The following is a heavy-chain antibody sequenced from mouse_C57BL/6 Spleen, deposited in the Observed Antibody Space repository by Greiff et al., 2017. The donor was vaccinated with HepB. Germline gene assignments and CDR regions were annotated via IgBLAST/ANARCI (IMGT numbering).Heavy chain of an antibody. CDR2: IDPETGGT. V-gene: IGHV1-15*01. Sequence: VQLQQSGAELVRPGASVTLSCKASGYTFTDYEMHWVKQTPVHGLEWIGAIDPETGGTAYNQKFKGKAILTADKSSSTAYMELRSLTSEDSAVYYCTRRGDGYHWYFDVWGTGTTVTVSS. CDR3: TRRGDGYHWYFDV. D-gene: IGHD2-3*01. J-gene: IGHJ1*03. CDR1: GYTFTDYE.